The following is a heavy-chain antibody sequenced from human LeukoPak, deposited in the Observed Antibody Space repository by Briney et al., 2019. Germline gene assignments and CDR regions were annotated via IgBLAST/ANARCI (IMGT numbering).Heavy chain of an antibody. CDR2: IIPIFGTA. CDR3: ARGNDILTGYGYYYMDV. CDR1: GGTFSSYA. J-gene: IGHJ6*03. D-gene: IGHD3-9*01. Sequence: ASVKVSCKASGGTFSSYAISWVRQAPGQGLEWMGGIIPIFGTANYAQKFQGRVTITTDESTSTAYMELSSLRSEDTAVYYCARGNDILTGYGYYYMDVWGKGTTVTVS. V-gene: IGHV1-69*05.